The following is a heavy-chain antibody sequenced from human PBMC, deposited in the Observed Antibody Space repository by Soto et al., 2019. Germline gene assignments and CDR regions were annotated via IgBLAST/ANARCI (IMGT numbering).Heavy chain of an antibody. D-gene: IGHD3-9*01. CDR1: GYTFTSYY. Sequence: ASVKVSCKASGYTFTSYYMHWVRQAPGQGLEWMGIINPSGGSTSYAQKFQGRVTMTRDTSTSTVYMELSSLRSEDTAVYYCARDPLVLRYFDWLPTLNYYYYGMDVWGQGTTVTVSS. V-gene: IGHV1-46*01. J-gene: IGHJ6*02. CDR3: ARDPLVLRYFDWLPTLNYYYYGMDV. CDR2: INPSGGST.